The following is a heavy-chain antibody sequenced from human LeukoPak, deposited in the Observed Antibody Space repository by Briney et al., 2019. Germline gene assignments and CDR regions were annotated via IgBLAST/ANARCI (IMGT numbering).Heavy chain of an antibody. Sequence: GGSLRLSCAASGFTFDDYARHWVRPPPAKGLEWVAFIRHDGSNKYYADSVKGRFNISRDNSKNTLYLQMNSLRAEDKAVYYCAKGRRITIFGAQTEYFDYWGQGTLVTVSS. D-gene: IGHD3-3*01. CDR3: AKGRRITIFGAQTEYFDY. J-gene: IGHJ4*02. CDR1: GFTFDDYA. CDR2: IRHDGSNK. V-gene: IGHV3-30*02.